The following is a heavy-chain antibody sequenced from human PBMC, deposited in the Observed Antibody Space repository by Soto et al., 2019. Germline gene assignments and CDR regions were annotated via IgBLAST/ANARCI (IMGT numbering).Heavy chain of an antibody. D-gene: IGHD3-3*01. CDR1: GGSFNTYY. Sequence: ETLSLTCAVYGGSFNTYYWRWIRQSPGKGRRGIGETHQRGITNYNPSLNTRVTISVDTSKIQLSLCRRVVTAADTAVYYCARGRSGVGTDWFDPWGQGTLVTVSS. CDR3: ARGRSGVGTDWFDP. J-gene: IGHJ5*02. CDR2: THQRGIT. V-gene: IGHV4-34*01.